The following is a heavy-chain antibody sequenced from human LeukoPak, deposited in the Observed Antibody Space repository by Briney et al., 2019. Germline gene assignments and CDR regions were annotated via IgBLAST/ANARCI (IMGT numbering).Heavy chain of an antibody. Sequence: GSVKVSCKASVYIFTGYYMHWVRQAPGQGLEWMGWINPNSGGTNYAQKFQGRVTMTRDTSISTAYMELSRLRSDDTAVYYCARDTAMVWLGTWGQGTLVTVSS. CDR1: VYIFTGYY. J-gene: IGHJ4*02. D-gene: IGHD5-18*01. CDR3: ARDTAMVWLGT. V-gene: IGHV1-2*02. CDR2: INPNSGGT.